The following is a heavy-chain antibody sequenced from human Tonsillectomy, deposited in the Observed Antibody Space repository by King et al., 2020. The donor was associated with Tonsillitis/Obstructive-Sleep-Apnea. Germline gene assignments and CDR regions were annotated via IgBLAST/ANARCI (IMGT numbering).Heavy chain of an antibody. V-gene: IGHV1-69*01. CDR2: IITIFGTA. J-gene: IGHJ6*03. Sequence: LVQSGAEVKKPGSSVKVSCKASGGTFSSYAISWVRQAPGQGLEWMGGIITIFGTANYAQKFQGRVTITADESTSTAYMELSSLRSEDTAVYYCAGVPAAKHYYYYYMDVWGKGTTVTVSS. CDR1: GGTFSSYA. D-gene: IGHD2-2*01. CDR3: AGVPAAKHYYYYYMDV.